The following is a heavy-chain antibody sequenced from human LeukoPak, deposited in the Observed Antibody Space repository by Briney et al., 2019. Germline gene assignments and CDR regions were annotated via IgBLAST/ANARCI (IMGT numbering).Heavy chain of an antibody. V-gene: IGHV4-34*01. D-gene: IGHD6-13*01. J-gene: IGHJ6*03. CDR3: ARGPGYSSSWYWYYYYYYVDV. CDR2: INHSGST. Sequence: SETLSLTCAVYGGSFSGYYWSWIRQPPGKGLEWIGEINHSGSTNYNPSLKSRVTISVDTSKNQFSLKLSSVTAADTAVYYCARGPGYSSSWYWYYYYYYVDVWGKGTTVTVSS. CDR1: GGSFSGYY.